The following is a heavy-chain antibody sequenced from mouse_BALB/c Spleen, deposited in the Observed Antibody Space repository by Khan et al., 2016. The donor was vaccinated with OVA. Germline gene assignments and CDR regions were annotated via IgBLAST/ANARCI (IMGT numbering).Heavy chain of an antibody. CDR3: AREGTVYRSDGWFAY. V-gene: IGHV1-4*01. D-gene: IGHD2-14*01. J-gene: IGHJ3*01. Sequence: QVQLQQSGAELARPGASVKMSCKASGYTFTTYTIHWVKQRPGQGLEWIGYIIPSNDYTNYNQKFKDRATLTADKSSSTAYMQLSSLNYEDSAVXDCAREGTVYRSDGWFAYWGQGTLVTVSA. CDR1: GYTFTTYT. CDR2: IIPSNDYT.